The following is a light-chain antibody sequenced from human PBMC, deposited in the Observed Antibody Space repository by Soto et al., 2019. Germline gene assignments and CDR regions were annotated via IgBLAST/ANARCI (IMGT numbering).Light chain of an antibody. Sequence: DIQMTQSPTSLSASVGDRVTITCRARQDIRNFVAWYQHKPGKAPKLLIYAASTLQSGVPSRFSGSGSGTDFTLTINSLQPEDVATYSCQKYSSVPVFGPGTKVEIK. V-gene: IGKV1-27*01. CDR2: AAS. CDR1: QDIRNF. CDR3: QKYSSVPV. J-gene: IGKJ3*01.